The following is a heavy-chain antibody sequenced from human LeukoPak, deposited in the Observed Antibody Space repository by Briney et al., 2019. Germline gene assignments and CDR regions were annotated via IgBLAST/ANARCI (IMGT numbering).Heavy chain of an antibody. J-gene: IGHJ6*03. D-gene: IGHD4-17*01. V-gene: IGHV3-30*02. CDR2: IRYDGSNK. CDR1: GFTFSSYG. CDR3: ARERGGAKTKVTNKVYYYMDV. Sequence: GGSLRLSCAASGFTFSSYGMHWVRQAPGKGLEWVAFIRYDGSNKYYADSVKGRFTISRDNSKNTLYLQMNSLRAEDTAVYYCARERGGAKTKVTNKVYYYMDVWGKGTTVTVSS.